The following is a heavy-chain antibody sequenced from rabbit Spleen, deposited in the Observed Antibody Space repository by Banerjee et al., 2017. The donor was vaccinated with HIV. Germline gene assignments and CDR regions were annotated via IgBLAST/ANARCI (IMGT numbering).Heavy chain of an antibody. D-gene: IGHD8-1*01. V-gene: IGHV1S40*01. CDR1: GIDFISGYD. CDR3: ARDTGSSFLSYGVDL. CDR2: IYTGSSGST. J-gene: IGHJ6*01. Sequence: QSLEESGGDRVKPGASLTLTCTASGIDFISGYDMFWVLQAPGKGLEWIACIYTGSSGSTYYASWAKGRFTCSKTSSTTVTLQMTSLTATDTATYFCARDTGSSFLSYGVDLWGPGTLVTVS.